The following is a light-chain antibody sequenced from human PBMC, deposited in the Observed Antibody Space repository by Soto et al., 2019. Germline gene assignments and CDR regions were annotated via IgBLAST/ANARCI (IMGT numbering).Light chain of an antibody. V-gene: IGLV2-8*01. Sequence: QSALTQPPSASGSPGQSVTISCTGTSSDVGGHNYVSWYQQHPGKAPKVIIYDVNKRPSGVPDRFSGSKSGNTASLTVSGLQAEDEADYYCNSYAGTKNLVFGGGTKLTVL. CDR3: NSYAGTKNLV. CDR1: SSDVGGHNY. CDR2: DVN. J-gene: IGLJ2*01.